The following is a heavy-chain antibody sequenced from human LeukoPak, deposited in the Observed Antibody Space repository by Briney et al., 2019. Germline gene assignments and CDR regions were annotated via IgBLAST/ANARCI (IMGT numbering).Heavy chain of an antibody. CDR1: GVSISSGGYY. CDR3: AREVGFCSSTSCQVYFYYGMVV. Sequence: SQTLSLTCTVSGVSISSGGYYWSWIRQHPGKGLEWIGYIYYSGSTYYNPSLKSRVTISVDTSKNQFSLKLSSVTAADTAVYYCAREVGFCSSTSCQVYFYYGMVVWGRGTSVTVSS. CDR2: IYYSGST. D-gene: IGHD2-2*01. V-gene: IGHV4-31*03. J-gene: IGHJ6*02.